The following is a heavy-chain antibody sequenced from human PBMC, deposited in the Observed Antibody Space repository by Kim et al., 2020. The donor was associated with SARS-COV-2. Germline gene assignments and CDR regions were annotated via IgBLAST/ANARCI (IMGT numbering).Heavy chain of an antibody. CDR2: IYYSGST. J-gene: IGHJ6*02. CDR1: GGSISSGGYY. V-gene: IGHV4-31*03. D-gene: IGHD6-6*01. CDR3: ARDALSDYGSSPRLYYYYGMDV. Sequence: SETLSLTCTVSGGSISSGGYYWSWIRQHPGKGLEWIGYIYYSGSTYYNPSLKSRVTISVDTSKNQFSLKLSSVTAADTAVYYCARDALSDYGSSPRLYYYYGMDVWGQGTTVTVSS.